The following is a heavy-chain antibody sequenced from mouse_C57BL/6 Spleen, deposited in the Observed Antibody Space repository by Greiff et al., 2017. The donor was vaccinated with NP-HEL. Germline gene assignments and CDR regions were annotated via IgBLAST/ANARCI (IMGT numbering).Heavy chain of an antibody. CDR1: EYEFPSHD. Sequence: EVQVVESGGGLVQPGESLKLSCESNEYEFPSHDMSWVRKTPEKRLELVAAINSDGGSTYYPDTMERRFIISRDNTKKTLYLQMSSLRSEDTALYYCARSYRQLRLRWFAYWGQGTLVTVSA. J-gene: IGHJ3*01. V-gene: IGHV5-2*01. D-gene: IGHD3-2*02. CDR3: ARSYRQLRLRWFAY. CDR2: INSDGGST.